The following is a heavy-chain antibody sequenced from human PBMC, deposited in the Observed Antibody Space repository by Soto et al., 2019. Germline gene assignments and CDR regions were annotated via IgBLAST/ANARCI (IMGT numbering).Heavy chain of an antibody. CDR1: GFTFSSYG. D-gene: IGHD3-22*01. J-gene: IGHJ4*02. Sequence: QVQLVESGGGVVQPGRSLRLSCAASGFTFSSYGMHWVRQAPGKGLEWVAVIWYDGSNKYYADSVKGRFTISRDNCKNTLYLQMNSLRAEDTAVYYCARDSPYGSGLLDYWGQGTLVTVSS. CDR2: IWYDGSNK. CDR3: ARDSPYGSGLLDY. V-gene: IGHV3-33*01.